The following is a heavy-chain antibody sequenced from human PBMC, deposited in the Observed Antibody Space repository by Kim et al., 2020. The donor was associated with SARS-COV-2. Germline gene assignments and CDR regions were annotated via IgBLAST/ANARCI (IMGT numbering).Heavy chain of an antibody. J-gene: IGHJ6*02. CDR1: EFSFSSYS. D-gene: IGHD3-10*01. CDR2: ISRSSSTI. V-gene: IGHV3-48*02. CDR3: ARGFSDLGYNYYYMDV. Sequence: GGSLRLSCAASEFSFSSYSMNWVRQAPGKGLEWVSYISRSSSTINYADSVKGRFTIYRDDAKKSLYLQMNSLRDEDTAVYYCARGFSDLGYNYYYMDVWGQGTTVTVSS.